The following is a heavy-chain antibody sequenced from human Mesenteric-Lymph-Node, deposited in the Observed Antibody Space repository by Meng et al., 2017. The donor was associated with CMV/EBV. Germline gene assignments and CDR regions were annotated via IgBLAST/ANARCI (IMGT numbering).Heavy chain of an antibody. CDR1: GFSFSSYG. V-gene: IGHV3-33*06. J-gene: IGHJ4*02. D-gene: IGHD3-3*01. CDR2: IWFDGTNK. Sequence: SGFSFSSYGMHWVRQAPGKGLEWVAVIWFDGTNKYYADSVKGRFTISRDNSQNTLYLQMNSLRAEDTAVYYCAKEVDFWSGPYYYFDYWGQGTLVTVSS. CDR3: AKEVDFWSGPYYYFDY.